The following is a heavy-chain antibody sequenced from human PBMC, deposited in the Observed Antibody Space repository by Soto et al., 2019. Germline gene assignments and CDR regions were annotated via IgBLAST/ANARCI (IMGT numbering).Heavy chain of an antibody. Sequence: PGGSLRLSCTASGFTFGDYAMSWFRQAPGKGLEWVGFIRSKAYGGTTEYAASVKGRFTISRDDSKSIAYLQMNGLKTEDTAVYYCTRDRGDYYYYYYMDVWGKGTTVTVSS. CDR1: GFTFGDYA. J-gene: IGHJ6*03. D-gene: IGHD3-10*01. CDR3: TRDRGDYYYYYYMDV. V-gene: IGHV3-49*03. CDR2: IRSKAYGGTT.